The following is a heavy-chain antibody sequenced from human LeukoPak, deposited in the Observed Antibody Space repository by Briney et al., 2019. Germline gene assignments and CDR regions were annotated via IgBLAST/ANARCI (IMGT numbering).Heavy chain of an antibody. V-gene: IGHV3-43*01. CDR3: AKANAITMVRGVIPTEY. D-gene: IGHD3-10*01. CDR1: GFTFDECT. CDR2: ISWDGGST. Sequence: RPGGSLRLSCAASGFTFDECTMYWVRQAPGKGLEWVSLISWDGGSTYYADSVKGRFTISRDNSKNTLYLQMNSLRAEDTAVYYCAKANAITMVRGVIPTEYWGQGTLVTVSS. J-gene: IGHJ4*02.